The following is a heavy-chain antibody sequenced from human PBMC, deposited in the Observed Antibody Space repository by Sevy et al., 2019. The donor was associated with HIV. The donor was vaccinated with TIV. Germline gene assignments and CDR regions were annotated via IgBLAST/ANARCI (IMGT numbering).Heavy chain of an antibody. CDR1: GFTFSSYS. Sequence: GGSLRLSCVASGFTFSSYSMNWVRQAPGKGLEWVSSISSSSSYIYYADSVKGRFTISRDNAKNSLYLQMNSLRAEDTAVYYCARDRGVVAATRAFDIWGQGTMVTVSS. CDR2: ISSSSSYI. CDR3: ARDRGVVAATRAFDI. D-gene: IGHD2-15*01. V-gene: IGHV3-21*01. J-gene: IGHJ3*02.